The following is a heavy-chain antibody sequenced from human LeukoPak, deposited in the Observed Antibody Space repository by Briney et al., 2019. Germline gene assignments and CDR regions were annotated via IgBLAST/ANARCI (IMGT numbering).Heavy chain of an antibody. V-gene: IGHV3-7*04. Sequence: GGSLRLSCAASGFIFSSYWMSWVRQAPGKGLEWVANIKQDGSEKYYVDSVKGRFTISRDNAKNSLYLQMNSLRAEDTAVYYCARALSIAARRPPLGYWGQGTLVTVSS. CDR1: GFIFSSYW. CDR3: ARALSIAARRPPLGY. CDR2: IKQDGSEK. D-gene: IGHD6-6*01. J-gene: IGHJ4*02.